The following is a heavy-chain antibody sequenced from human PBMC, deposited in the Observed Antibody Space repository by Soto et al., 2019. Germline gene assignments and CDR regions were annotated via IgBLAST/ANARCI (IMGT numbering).Heavy chain of an antibody. D-gene: IGHD3-16*02. J-gene: IGHJ4*02. V-gene: IGHV1-69*02. Sequence: QVQLVQSGSEVKKPGSSVKVSCMASVGTFSSYTISWVRQAPGEGLEWMGRIIPILGIANYAQKFQGRVTITANKTTSTAYMELSSLISEDSAVDYCARVGYQVENYWCQGTLVTVSS. CDR1: VGTFSSYT. CDR2: IIPILGIA. CDR3: ARVGYQVENY.